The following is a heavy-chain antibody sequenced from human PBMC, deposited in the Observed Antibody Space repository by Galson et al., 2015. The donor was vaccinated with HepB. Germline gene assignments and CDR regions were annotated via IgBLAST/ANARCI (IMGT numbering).Heavy chain of an antibody. D-gene: IGHD3-10*01. Sequence: QSGAEVKKPGESLRISCKGSGYSFTTYWISWVRQMPGKGLEWMGRIDPSDSYTNYSPSFQGHVTISADKSISTAYLQWSSLKASDTAMYYCASRQYYYGSGTYYNVSDYRGQGTLVTVSS. CDR1: GYSFTTYW. CDR3: ASRQYYYGSGTYYNVSDY. J-gene: IGHJ4*02. CDR2: IDPSDSYT. V-gene: IGHV5-10-1*01.